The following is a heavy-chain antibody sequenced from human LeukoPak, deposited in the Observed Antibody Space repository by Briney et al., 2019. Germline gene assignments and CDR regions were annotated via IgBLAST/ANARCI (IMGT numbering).Heavy chain of an antibody. CDR3: ARLLVNRRGGAQFDY. D-gene: IGHD2-15*01. CDR2: IYYSGST. CDR1: GGSISSSSYY. V-gene: IGHV4-39*07. J-gene: IGHJ4*02. Sequence: SETLSLTCTVSGGSISSSSYYWGWIRQPPGKGLEWIGSIYYSGSTYYNPSLKSRVTISVDTSKNQFSLKLSSLTAADTAVYYCARLLVNRRGGAQFDYWGQGTLVTVSS.